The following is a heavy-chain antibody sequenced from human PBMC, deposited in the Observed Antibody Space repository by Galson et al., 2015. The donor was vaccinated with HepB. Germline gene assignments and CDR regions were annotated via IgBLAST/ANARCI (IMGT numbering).Heavy chain of an antibody. J-gene: IGHJ5*02. D-gene: IGHD2-15*01. CDR2: ISPHNGYT. Sequence: SVKVSCKASGYTFYSYSITWVRQAPGQGLEWMGRISPHNGYTTYAQKFQGRVTMTTDASTSTAYMEVRRLTSDDTAVYYCARGGYVVAVGATQNNWFDPWGQGTLVTVSS. V-gene: IGHV1-18*01. CDR1: GYTFYSYS. CDR3: ARGGYVVAVGATQNNWFDP.